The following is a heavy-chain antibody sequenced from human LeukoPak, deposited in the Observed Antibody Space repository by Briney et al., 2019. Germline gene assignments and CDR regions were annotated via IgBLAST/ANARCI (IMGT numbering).Heavy chain of an antibody. CDR1: GGSISSGDYY. Sequence: PSETLSLTCTVSGGSISSGDYYWSWIRQPPGKGLEWIGYIYYSGSTYYNPSLKGRVTISVDTSKNQFSLKLSSVTAADTAVYYCARVRGNYYDSSGYYSIFDYWGQGTLVTVSS. V-gene: IGHV4-30-4*01. CDR2: IYYSGST. J-gene: IGHJ4*02. CDR3: ARVRGNYYDSSGYYSIFDY. D-gene: IGHD3-22*01.